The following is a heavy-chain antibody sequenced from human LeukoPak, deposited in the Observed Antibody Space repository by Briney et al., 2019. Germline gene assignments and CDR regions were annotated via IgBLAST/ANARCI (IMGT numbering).Heavy chain of an antibody. V-gene: IGHV1-18*01. CDR1: GYTLTSYG. CDR3: ARAYGGSSYGSAH. Sequence: GASVKVSCKASGYTLTSYGISLVRQAPGQGLEWMGWSSFYNGNTNYAQKFQGRVTMTTDTSTSTAYMELRSLRSDDTAVYYCARAYGGSSYGSAHWGEGTLVIVSS. CDR2: SSFYNGNT. D-gene: IGHD5-18*01. J-gene: IGHJ4*02.